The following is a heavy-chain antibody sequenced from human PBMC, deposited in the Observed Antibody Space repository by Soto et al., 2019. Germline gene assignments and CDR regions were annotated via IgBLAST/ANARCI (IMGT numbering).Heavy chain of an antibody. Sequence: PSETLSLTXTVSGGSISSSSYYWGWIRQPPGKGLEWIGSIYYSGSTYYNPSLKSRVTISVDTSENQFSLKLSSVTAADTAVYYCANHIVVVTAISNWFDPWGQGTLVTVSS. J-gene: IGHJ5*02. D-gene: IGHD2-21*02. CDR1: GGSISSSSYY. V-gene: IGHV4-39*01. CDR3: ANHIVVVTAISNWFDP. CDR2: IYYSGST.